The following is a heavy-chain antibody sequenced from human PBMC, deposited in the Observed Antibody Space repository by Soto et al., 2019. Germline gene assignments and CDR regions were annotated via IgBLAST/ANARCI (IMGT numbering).Heavy chain of an antibody. CDR3: ARDTVIVGAVPDAFDI. V-gene: IGHV1-69*01. D-gene: IGHD1-26*01. J-gene: IGHJ3*02. Sequence: QVQLVQSGAEVKKPGSSVKVSCKASGGTFSSYAISWVRQAPGQGLEWMGGIIPIFGTANYAQKFQGRVTITADESTSTAYMELSSLRSEDTAVYYCARDTVIVGAVPDAFDIWGQGTMVTVSS. CDR2: IIPIFGTA. CDR1: GGTFSSYA.